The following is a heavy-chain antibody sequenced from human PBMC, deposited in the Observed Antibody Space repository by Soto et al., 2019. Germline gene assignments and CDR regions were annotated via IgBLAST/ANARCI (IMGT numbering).Heavy chain of an antibody. CDR1: GYTFTGYY. D-gene: IGHD1-7*01. V-gene: IGHV1-2*04. Sequence: GASVKVSCKASGYTFTGYYIHWVRQAPGQGLEWMGWINPNSGGTNYAQKFQGWVTMTRDTSISTAYMELSRLTSDDTAVYYCARDLELRVCDSWGQGTLVTVPS. CDR2: INPNSGGT. CDR3: ARDLELRVCDS. J-gene: IGHJ4*02.